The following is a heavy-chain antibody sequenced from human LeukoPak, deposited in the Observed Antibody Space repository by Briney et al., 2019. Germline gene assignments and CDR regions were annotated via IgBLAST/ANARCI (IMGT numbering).Heavy chain of an antibody. Sequence: SETLSLTCAVYGGSFSGYYWSWIRQPPGKGLEWIGEINHSGSTNYNPSLKSRVTISVDTSKNQFSLKLSSVTAADTAVYYCARAADIRLRYLDWLSNNWFDPWGQGTLVTVSS. V-gene: IGHV4-34*01. CDR3: ARAADIRLRYLDWLSNNWFDP. CDR1: GGSFSGYY. D-gene: IGHD3-9*01. J-gene: IGHJ5*02. CDR2: INHSGST.